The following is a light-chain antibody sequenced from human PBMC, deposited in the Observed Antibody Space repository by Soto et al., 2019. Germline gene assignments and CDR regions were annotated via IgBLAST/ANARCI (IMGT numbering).Light chain of an antibody. CDR2: DKS. J-gene: IGKJ5*01. CDR1: QSVNHN. CDR3: QQRRSWQVT. V-gene: IGKV3D-11*02. Sequence: VMTQSPDTLSASPGERVSLSCRASQSVNHNLAWYQQKPGQAPRLLIFDKSSRAPGVPARFSGSGTGTDFTLTISRLEPEDFAVYYCQQRRSWQVTFGQGTRLQIK.